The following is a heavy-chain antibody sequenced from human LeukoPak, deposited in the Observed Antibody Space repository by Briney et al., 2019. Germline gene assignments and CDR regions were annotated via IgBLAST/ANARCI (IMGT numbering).Heavy chain of an antibody. CDR3: ARGYPLSTTAAGTYFQH. D-gene: IGHD6-13*01. CDR1: GYTLSGYY. V-gene: IGHV1-2*02. J-gene: IGHJ1*01. CDR2: INPNSGGT. Sequence: ASVKVSFKASGYTLSGYYMHWVRQAPGQGLEWMGWINPNSGGTNYAQKFQGRVTMTRDTSISTAYMELSRLRSDDTAVYYCARGYPLSTTAAGTYFQHWGQGTLVTVSS.